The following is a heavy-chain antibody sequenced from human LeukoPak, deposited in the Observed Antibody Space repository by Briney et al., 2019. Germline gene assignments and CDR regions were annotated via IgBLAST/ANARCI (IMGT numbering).Heavy chain of an antibody. CDR2: MYYSGST. J-gene: IGHJ5*02. V-gene: IGHV4-59*01. CDR3: ARGIIVGATWGENYNCFDP. CDR1: GDSISSYY. Sequence: SETLSLTCTVSGDSISSYYWSWIRQPPGKGLEWIGYMYYSGSTNYNPSLKSRVTISVDTSKNQFSLKLSSVTAADTAVYYCARGIIVGATWGENYNCFDPWGQGTLVTVSS. D-gene: IGHD1-26*01.